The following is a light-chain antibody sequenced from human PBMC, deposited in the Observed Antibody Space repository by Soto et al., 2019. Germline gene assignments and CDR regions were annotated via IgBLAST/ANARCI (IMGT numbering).Light chain of an antibody. J-gene: IGLJ1*01. Sequence: QSVLTQPSSASGAPGQSVTISCTGTKHDIGVYDFVSWYQHHPGKAPRLIIYEVVQRPSGVPDRFSGSKSGNTASLTVSGLQAADEADYFCKSYAGSNTYVFGSGTKVTVL. V-gene: IGLV2-8*01. CDR3: KSYAGSNTYV. CDR1: KHDIGVYDF. CDR2: EVV.